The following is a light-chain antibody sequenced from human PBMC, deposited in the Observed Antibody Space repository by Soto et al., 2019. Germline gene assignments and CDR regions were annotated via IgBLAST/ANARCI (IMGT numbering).Light chain of an antibody. CDR2: DVN. CDR1: SSDIDAYNF. CDR3: TSWTTSTTMI. Sequence: QSVLTQPASVSGSPGQSITISCTGTSSDIDAYNFVSWYQQHPGKAPKLMLYDVNIRPSGVSNRFSGSKSGNTASLTISGLQAEDEDDYYCTSWTTSTTMIFGGGTKVTVL. V-gene: IGLV2-14*03. J-gene: IGLJ2*01.